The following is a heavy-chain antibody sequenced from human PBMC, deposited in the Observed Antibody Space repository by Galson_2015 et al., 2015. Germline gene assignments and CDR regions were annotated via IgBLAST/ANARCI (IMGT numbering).Heavy chain of an antibody. CDR2: ISYRGST. V-gene: IGHV4-31*03. D-gene: IGHD3-10*02. J-gene: IGHJ5*02. CDR1: GGSISSDGGYH. Sequence: TLSLTCRVSGGSISSDGGYHWSWIRQHPGKGLEWIGYISYRGSTHFNPSLRSRVTISVDTSKNQFSLNLRSVTAADTAIYYCARAVVRGWFDPWGPGTPVTVSS. CDR3: ARAVVRGWFDP.